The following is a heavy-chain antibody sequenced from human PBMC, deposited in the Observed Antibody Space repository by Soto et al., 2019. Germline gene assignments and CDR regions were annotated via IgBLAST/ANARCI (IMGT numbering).Heavy chain of an antibody. CDR1: GFTVSSNY. Sequence: GGSLRLSCAASGFTVSSNYMSWVRQAPGKGLEWVSVIYSGGSTYYADSVKGRFTISRDNSKNTLYLQMNSLRAEDTAVYYCARDLGTSYGWPHYYYYYGMDVWGQGTTVTVSS. V-gene: IGHV3-66*01. D-gene: IGHD5-18*01. CDR3: ARDLGTSYGWPHYYYYYGMDV. CDR2: IYSGGST. J-gene: IGHJ6*02.